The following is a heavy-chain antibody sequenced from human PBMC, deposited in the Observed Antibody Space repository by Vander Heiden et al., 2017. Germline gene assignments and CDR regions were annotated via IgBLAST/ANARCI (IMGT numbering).Heavy chain of an antibody. D-gene: IGHD3-3*01. Sequence: QVQLVESGGGVVQPRRSLRLSCAASGFTFRSYRMHWVRQATGKGLEWVALISYDGTNKYYADSVKGRFNISRDNSKNTLYLQMNSLRAEDTAVYYCARDRYNDFWSGTFDYWGQGTLVTVSS. CDR1: GFTFRSYR. V-gene: IGHV3-30-3*01. J-gene: IGHJ4*01. CDR3: ARDRYNDFWSGTFDY. CDR2: ISYDGTNK.